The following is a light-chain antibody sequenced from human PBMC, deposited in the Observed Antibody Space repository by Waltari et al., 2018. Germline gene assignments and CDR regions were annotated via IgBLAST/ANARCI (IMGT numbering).Light chain of an antibody. Sequence: DIVLTQSPDSLAVSLGERATINCKSSQSLLYSTLNKNCLAWYQKKAGQPPKLLIYWGSTREPGVPDQFSGDGSGTDFTLTISSLQTEDVAVYYCQQYCSSPLTFGGGTKVEIK. CDR2: WGS. J-gene: IGKJ4*01. CDR1: QSLLYSTLNKNC. V-gene: IGKV4-1*01. CDR3: QQYCSSPLT.